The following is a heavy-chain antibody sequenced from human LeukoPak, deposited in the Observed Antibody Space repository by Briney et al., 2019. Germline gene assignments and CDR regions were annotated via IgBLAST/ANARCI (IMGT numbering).Heavy chain of an antibody. V-gene: IGHV4-39*01. D-gene: IGHD5-24*01. CDR3: ARAEMATIPFDI. J-gene: IGHJ3*02. CDR1: GGSISTSSYY. CDR2: IYYSGST. Sequence: SETLSLTCTVSGGSISTSSYYWGWIRQPPGKGLEWIGSIYYSGSTYYNPSLKSRVTISVDTSKNQFSLKLSSVTAADTAVYFCARAEMATIPFDIWGQGTMVTFSS.